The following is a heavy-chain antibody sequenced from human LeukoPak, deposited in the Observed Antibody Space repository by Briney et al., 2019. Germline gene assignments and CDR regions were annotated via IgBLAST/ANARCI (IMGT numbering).Heavy chain of an antibody. J-gene: IGHJ4*02. CDR2: INWNGDNT. D-gene: IGHD3-9*01. Sequence: GGSLRLSCAASGFTFDDYGMSWVRQAPGKGLEWVSGINWNGDNTNCADSLKGRFTISRDNAKNSLYLQMNSLRAEDTALHYCARGSTHYDVLTGYHYYFDYWGQGTLVTVSS. CDR1: GFTFDDYG. V-gene: IGHV3-20*04. CDR3: ARGSTHYDVLTGYHYYFDY.